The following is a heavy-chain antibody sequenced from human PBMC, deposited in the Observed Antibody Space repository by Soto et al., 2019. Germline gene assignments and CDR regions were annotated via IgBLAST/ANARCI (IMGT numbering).Heavy chain of an antibody. Sequence: GGSLRLSCAASGFTFSSYGMHWVRQAPGKGLEWVAVISYDGSNKYYADSVKGRFTISRDNSKNTLYLQMNSLRAEDTAVYYCAKDNDFWSGYYNIVRSGYMDVWGKGTTVTVSS. CDR3: AKDNDFWSGYYNIVRSGYMDV. CDR1: GFTFSSYG. D-gene: IGHD3-3*01. CDR2: ISYDGSNK. V-gene: IGHV3-30*18. J-gene: IGHJ6*03.